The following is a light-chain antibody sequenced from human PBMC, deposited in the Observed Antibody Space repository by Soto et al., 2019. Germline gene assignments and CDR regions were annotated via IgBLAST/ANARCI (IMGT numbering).Light chain of an antibody. Sequence: DIVMTQSPDSLAVSLGERATINCKSSQSVLYSSNNKNYLAWYQQKPGQPPKLLIYWASTRASGVPDRFSGSGSGTDFTLTISILQAEDVAAYYCQQYYSTPLYTFGQGTKLEIK. CDR3: QQYYSTPLYT. CDR1: QSVLYSSNNKNY. J-gene: IGKJ2*01. CDR2: WAS. V-gene: IGKV4-1*01.